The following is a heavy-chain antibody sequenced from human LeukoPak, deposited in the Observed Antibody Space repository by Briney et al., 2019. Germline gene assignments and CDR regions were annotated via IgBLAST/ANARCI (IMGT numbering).Heavy chain of an antibody. CDR1: GYTFTGYY. Sequence: ASVRFSCKASGYTFTGYYMHWVRQAPGQGLEWMGWINPNSGGKNYAQKFQGWVTMTRDTSISTAYMELSRLRSDDTAVYYCASDRSDSCWYAPGHYYYYMDVWGKGTTVTVSS. CDR2: INPNSGGK. V-gene: IGHV1-2*04. D-gene: IGHD6-13*01. J-gene: IGHJ6*03. CDR3: ASDRSDSCWYAPGHYYYYMDV.